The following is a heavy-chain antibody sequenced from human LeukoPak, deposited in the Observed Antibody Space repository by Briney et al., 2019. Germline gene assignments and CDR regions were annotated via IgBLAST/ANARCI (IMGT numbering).Heavy chain of an antibody. Sequence: GGSLRLSCAASGFTFSSYGMHWVRQAPGKGLEWVAFIRYDGSNKYYADSVKGRFTISRDNSKNTLYLQMNSLRAEDTAVYYCAGSSIVDYYYYYYMDVWGKGTTVTVSS. J-gene: IGHJ6*03. CDR1: GFTFSSYG. CDR3: AGSSIVDYYYYYYMDV. D-gene: IGHD2-21*01. CDR2: IRYDGSNK. V-gene: IGHV3-30*02.